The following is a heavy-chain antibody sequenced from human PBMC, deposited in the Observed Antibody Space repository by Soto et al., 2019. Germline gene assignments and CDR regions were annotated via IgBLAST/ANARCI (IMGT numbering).Heavy chain of an antibody. CDR1: GGTFSSYT. J-gene: IGHJ4*02. V-gene: IGHV1-69*04. CDR3: AKDVDIVVVVAAAPFDY. Sequence: GASVKVSCKASGGTFSSYTISWVRQAPGQGLEWMGRIIPILGIANYAQKFQGRVTITADKSTSTAYMELSSLRAEDTAVYYCAKDVDIVVVVAAAPFDYWGQGTLVTVSS. D-gene: IGHD2-15*01. CDR2: IIPILGIA.